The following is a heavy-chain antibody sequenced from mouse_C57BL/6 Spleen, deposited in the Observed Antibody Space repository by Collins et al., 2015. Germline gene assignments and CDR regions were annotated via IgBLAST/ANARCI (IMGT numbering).Heavy chain of an antibody. CDR2: INPYSGDT. D-gene: IGHD1-1*01. Sequence: EVQLQQSGPVLVKPGASVKMSCKASGYTFTDYYMNWVKQSHGQSLEWIGVINPYSGDTSYNQKFKGKATLTVDKSSSTAYMELNSLTSEDSAVYYCARHYGSSFFWYFDVWGTGTTVTVSS. J-gene: IGHJ1*03. V-gene: IGHV1-19*01. CDR1: GYTFTDYY. CDR3: ARHYGSSFFWYFDV.